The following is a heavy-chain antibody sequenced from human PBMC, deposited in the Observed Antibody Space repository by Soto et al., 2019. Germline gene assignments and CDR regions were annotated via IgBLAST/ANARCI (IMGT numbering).Heavy chain of an antibody. Sequence: QITLKESGPPLVKPRQTLTLTCTFSGFSLTTSGVAVGWIRQPPGKALEWLALIYWDDEKRYSPSLKRRLTITKDTSKDQVVLTMTNMDSVDTATYYCAHRTDYSNYYFDDWGQGTLVIVSS. D-gene: IGHD4-4*01. CDR1: GFSLTTSGVA. CDR3: AHRTDYSNYYFDD. V-gene: IGHV2-5*02. J-gene: IGHJ4*02. CDR2: IYWDDEK.